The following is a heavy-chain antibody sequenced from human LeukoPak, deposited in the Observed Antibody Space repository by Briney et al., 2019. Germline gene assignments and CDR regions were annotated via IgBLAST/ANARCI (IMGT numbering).Heavy chain of an antibody. CDR3: ARGMTASAFDY. D-gene: IGHD5-18*01. Sequence: PGGSLRLSCAASGFSFSSSAMSWVRQAPGKGLEWVAFIRYDGSNKYYADSVKGRFTISRDNAKNSSYLQINSLRADDTALYYCARGMTASAFDYWGQGTPVTVSS. V-gene: IGHV3-30*02. CDR1: GFSFSSSA. J-gene: IGHJ4*02. CDR2: IRYDGSNK.